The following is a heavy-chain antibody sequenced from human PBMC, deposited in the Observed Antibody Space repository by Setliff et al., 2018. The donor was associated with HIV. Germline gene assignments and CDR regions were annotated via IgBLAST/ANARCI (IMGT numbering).Heavy chain of an antibody. CDR3: ARGSSALIMREFYDFWSATRDAWDY. J-gene: IGHJ4*02. Sequence: ASVKVSCKASGYTFTGYYMHWVRQAPGQGLEWMGRINPNSGGTNYAQKSQGRVTMTRDTSISTAYMELSRLRSDDTAVYFCARGSSALIMREFYDFWSATRDAWDYWGQGTLVTVSS. V-gene: IGHV1-2*06. D-gene: IGHD3-3*01. CDR1: GYTFTGYY. CDR2: INPNSGGT.